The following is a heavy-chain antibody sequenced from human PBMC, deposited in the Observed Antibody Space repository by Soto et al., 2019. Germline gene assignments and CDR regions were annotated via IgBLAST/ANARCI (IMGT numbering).Heavy chain of an antibody. J-gene: IGHJ4*02. CDR1: GFTFSSYA. D-gene: IGHD6-13*01. CDR3: AKGYSSSWYGWGYFDY. V-gene: IGHV3-23*01. CDR2: ISGSGGST. Sequence: GGSLRLSCAASGFTFSSYAMSWVRQAPGKGLEWVSAISGSGGSTYYADSVKGRFTISRDNSKNTLYLQMNSLRAEDTAVYYCAKGYSSSWYGWGYFDYWGQGTLVTVSS.